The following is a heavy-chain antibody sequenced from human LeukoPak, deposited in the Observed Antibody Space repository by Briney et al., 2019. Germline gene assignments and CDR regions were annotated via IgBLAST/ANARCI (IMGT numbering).Heavy chain of an antibody. D-gene: IGHD1-26*01. CDR1: GYTFTGYY. J-gene: IGHJ4*02. Sequence: ASVKVSCKTSGYTFTGYYIHWVRQPSGQGLEWVAWINPNSGGTKYSQQFQGRVTLTRDTSISTAYIELSRLTSDDTAVYYCARGHSDIWYSLGHWGQGTLVTVSS. V-gene: IGHV1-2*02. CDR3: ARGHSDIWYSLGH. CDR2: INPNSGGT.